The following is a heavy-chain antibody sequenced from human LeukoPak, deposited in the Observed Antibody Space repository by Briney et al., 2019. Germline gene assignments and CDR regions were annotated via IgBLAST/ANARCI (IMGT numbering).Heavy chain of an antibody. CDR2: IYYSGST. Sequence: SETLSLTCTVSGGSISSSSYYWGWIRQPPGKGLEWIGSIYYSGSTYYNPSLKSRVTLSVDTSKNQFSLKLSSVTAADTAVYYCARARGWNPLVGWFDPWGQGTLVTVSS. D-gene: IGHD6-19*01. CDR1: GGSISSSSYY. J-gene: IGHJ5*02. V-gene: IGHV4-39*07. CDR3: ARARGWNPLVGWFDP.